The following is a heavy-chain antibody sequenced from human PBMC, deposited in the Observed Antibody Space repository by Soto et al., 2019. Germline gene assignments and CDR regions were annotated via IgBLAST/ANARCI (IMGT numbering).Heavy chain of an antibody. Sequence: QVQLVQSGAEVKKPGASVKVSCKVSGYTLTELSMHWVRQAPGKGLEWMGGFDPEDGETIYAQKFQGRVTMTEDTSTDTAYMELSSLRSEDTAVYYCATDPPYYGSGRKNWYFDLWGRGTLVTVSS. J-gene: IGHJ2*01. CDR1: GYTLTELS. V-gene: IGHV1-24*01. CDR3: ATDPPYYGSGRKNWYFDL. CDR2: FDPEDGET. D-gene: IGHD3-10*01.